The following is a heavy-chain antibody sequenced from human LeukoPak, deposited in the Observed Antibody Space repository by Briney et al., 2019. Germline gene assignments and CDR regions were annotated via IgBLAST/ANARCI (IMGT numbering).Heavy chain of an antibody. CDR2: IHYSGST. CDR1: GGSISSYY. J-gene: IGHJ3*02. CDR3: ARDNGYYDYVWGSYRPGTAFDI. D-gene: IGHD3-16*02. V-gene: IGHV4-59*01. Sequence: SETLSLTCTVSGGSISSYYWSWIRQPPGKGLEWIWYIHYSGSTNYNPSLKSRVTISVDTSKNQFSLKLSSVTAADTAVYYCARDNGYYDYVWGSYRPGTAFDIWGQGTMVTVSS.